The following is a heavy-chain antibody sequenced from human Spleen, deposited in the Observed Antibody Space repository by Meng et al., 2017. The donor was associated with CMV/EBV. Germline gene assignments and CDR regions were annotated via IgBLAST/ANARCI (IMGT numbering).Heavy chain of an antibody. J-gene: IGHJ6*02. Sequence: GGSLRLSCVASGFTFSDYAIQWVRQAPGKGLEWVAFIRYDGSNKYYADSVKGRFTISRDNSKNTLYLQMNSLRAEDTAVYYCAKARNYDYYGMDVWGQGTTVTVSS. CDR3: AKARNYDYYGMDV. V-gene: IGHV3-30*02. CDR2: IRYDGSNK. CDR1: GFTFSDYA.